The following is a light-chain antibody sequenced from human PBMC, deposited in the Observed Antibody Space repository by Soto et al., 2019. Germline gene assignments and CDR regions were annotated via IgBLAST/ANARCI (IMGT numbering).Light chain of an antibody. CDR1: QSVSSG. J-gene: IGKJ1*01. Sequence: EIVTTQSPATLSVSPGERATLSCRTGQSVSSGLAWYQQKPGQAPRLLIYGASTRATGIPARFSGSGSGTEFTLTISRLQSEDFAVYYCQQYNNWPWTFGQGTKVEIK. V-gene: IGKV3-15*01. CDR2: GAS. CDR3: QQYNNWPWT.